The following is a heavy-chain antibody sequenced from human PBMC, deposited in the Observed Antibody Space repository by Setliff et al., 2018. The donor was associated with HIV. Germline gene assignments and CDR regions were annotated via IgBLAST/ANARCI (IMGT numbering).Heavy chain of an antibody. D-gene: IGHD3-10*01. Sequence: SETLSLTCAMSGDSFGDFYWSWIRQPAGKGLEWIGHIYTSGSTNYNPSLKSRVTVSLDTSRNQFSLRLTSVTAADTAVYYCATDGGLWFGRHSYLQNWGQGTLVTVSS. V-gene: IGHV4-4*07. CDR3: ATDGGLWFGRHSYLQN. J-gene: IGHJ1*01. CDR2: IYTSGST. CDR1: GDSFGDFY.